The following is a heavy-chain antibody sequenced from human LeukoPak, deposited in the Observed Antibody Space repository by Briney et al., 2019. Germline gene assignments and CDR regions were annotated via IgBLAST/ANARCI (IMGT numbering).Heavy chain of an antibody. V-gene: IGHV4-34*01. CDR1: GGSFSGYY. CDR3: ARDEGGYGAY. Sequence: PSETLSLTCAVYGGSFSGYYWSWIRQPPGKGLEWIGEVNHSGSTNYNPSLKSRVTISVDTSKNQFSLKLSSVTAADTAVYYCARDEGGYGAYWGQGTLVTVSS. D-gene: IGHD5-18*01. CDR2: VNHSGST. J-gene: IGHJ4*02.